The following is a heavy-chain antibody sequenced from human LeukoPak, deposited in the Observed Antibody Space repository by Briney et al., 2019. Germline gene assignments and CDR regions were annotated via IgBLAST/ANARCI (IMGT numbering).Heavy chain of an antibody. V-gene: IGHV5-51*01. CDR1: GYSFTIYW. CDR3: ARPRVVAATTSRAAFDI. J-gene: IGHJ3*02. CDR2: IYPGDSDT. Sequence: GESLKISCKGSGYSFTIYWIGWVRQMPGKGLEWMGIIYPGDSDTRYSPSFEGQVTISADKSISTAYLQWSSLTASDTAMYFCARPRVVAATTSRAAFDIWGQGTLVSVSS. D-gene: IGHD2-15*01.